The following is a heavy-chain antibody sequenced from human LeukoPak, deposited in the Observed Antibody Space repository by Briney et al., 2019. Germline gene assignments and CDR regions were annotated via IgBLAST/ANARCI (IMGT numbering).Heavy chain of an antibody. J-gene: IGHJ5*02. Sequence: ASVKVSCKASGYTFTGYYIHWVRQAPGQGLEWMGWINPHSGGTNYAQKFQGGVTMTRDTSITTAYMELSSLRSDDTAVYYCAGDCSSTSCYVFGRWFDPWGQGTLVTVSS. CDR3: AGDCSSTSCYVFGRWFDP. V-gene: IGHV1-2*02. D-gene: IGHD2-2*01. CDR2: INPHSGGT. CDR1: GYTFTGYY.